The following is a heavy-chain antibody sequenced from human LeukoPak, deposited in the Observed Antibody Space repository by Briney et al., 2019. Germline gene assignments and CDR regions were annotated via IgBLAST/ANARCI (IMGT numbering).Heavy chain of an antibody. J-gene: IGHJ4*02. D-gene: IGHD3-16*01. CDR1: GGSISSSTYY. CDR2: ISYSGHI. CDR3: ARQRRLELPDY. V-gene: IGHV4-39*01. Sequence: SETLSLTCTVSGGSISSSTYYWGWIRQPPGNRLQWIGRISYSGHIYYKPSLKSRVPISVDTSKNQSSLKLSSVTAADTAVYYCARQRRLELPDYWGQGTLVTVSS.